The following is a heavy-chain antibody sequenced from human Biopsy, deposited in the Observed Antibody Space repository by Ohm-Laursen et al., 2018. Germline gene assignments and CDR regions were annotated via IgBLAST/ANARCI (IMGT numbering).Heavy chain of an antibody. V-gene: IGHV4-59*01. CDR2: VPYTGST. Sequence: SETLSLTCTVSGAPNSSYYWSWIRQPPGKGLEWIEYVPYTGSTAYNPSLQSRVTISVDTSKNHFSLRLRSVTPADTAMYYCARDRGFYSDRTVPGYFDLWGRGTLVTVSS. D-gene: IGHD3-22*01. J-gene: IGHJ2*01. CDR1: GAPNSSYY. CDR3: ARDRGFYSDRTVPGYFDL.